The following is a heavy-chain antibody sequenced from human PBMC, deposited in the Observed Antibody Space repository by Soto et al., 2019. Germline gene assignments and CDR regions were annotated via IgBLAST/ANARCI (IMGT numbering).Heavy chain of an antibody. CDR1: GFTFSSYG. Sequence: GGSLRLSCAASGFTFSSYGMRWVRQAPGKGLEWVAVISYDGSNKYYADSVKGRFTISRDNSKNTLYLQMNSLRAEDTAVYYCAKTDRAYCGGDCYWSYYYYGMDVWGQGTTVTVSS. CDR2: ISYDGSNK. CDR3: AKTDRAYCGGDCYWSYYYYGMDV. D-gene: IGHD2-21*02. V-gene: IGHV3-30*18. J-gene: IGHJ6*02.